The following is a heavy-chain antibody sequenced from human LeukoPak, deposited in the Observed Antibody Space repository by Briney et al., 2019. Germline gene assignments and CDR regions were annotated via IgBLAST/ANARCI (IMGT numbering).Heavy chain of an antibody. V-gene: IGHV3-11*01. Sequence: GGSLRLSCAASGFTFSDYYMSWIRQAPGKGLEWVSYISSSGSTIYYADSVKGRFTISRDNAKNSLYLQMNSLRAEDTAVYYCASDSGLLVATVLDYWGRGTLVTVSS. CDR3: ASDSGLLVATVLDY. CDR2: ISSSGSTI. CDR1: GFTFSDYY. D-gene: IGHD5-12*01. J-gene: IGHJ4*02.